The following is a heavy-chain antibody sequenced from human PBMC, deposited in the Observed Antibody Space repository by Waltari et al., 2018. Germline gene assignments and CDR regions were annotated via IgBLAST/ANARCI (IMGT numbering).Heavy chain of an antibody. V-gene: IGHV1-69*11. CDR3: ARDGYSNQHDY. CDR1: GGTFSSYA. CDR2: IIPSVGTA. Sequence: QVQLVQSGAEVKKPGSSVKVSCKASGGTFSSYAISWGRQAPGQGLEWMGRIIPSVGTANDAQKFQGRVTMTADESTSTAYMELSSLRSEDTAVYYCARDGYSNQHDYWGQGTLVTVSS. J-gene: IGHJ4*02. D-gene: IGHD4-4*01.